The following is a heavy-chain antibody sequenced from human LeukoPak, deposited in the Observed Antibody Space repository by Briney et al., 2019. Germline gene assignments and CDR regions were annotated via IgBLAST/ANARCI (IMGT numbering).Heavy chain of an antibody. D-gene: IGHD3-10*01. CDR3: ARGNYYGSGCDF. CDR1: GFTFSNYG. CDR2: IYYHGNNK. Sequence: GGSLRLSCAASGFTFSNYGMHWVRQAPGKGLEWVAFIYYHGNNKNYADFVKGRFTISRDNSKNTLFLQMNSLTAEDTAVYYCARGNYYGSGCDFWGQGSLVTVSS. V-gene: IGHV3-30*02. J-gene: IGHJ4*02.